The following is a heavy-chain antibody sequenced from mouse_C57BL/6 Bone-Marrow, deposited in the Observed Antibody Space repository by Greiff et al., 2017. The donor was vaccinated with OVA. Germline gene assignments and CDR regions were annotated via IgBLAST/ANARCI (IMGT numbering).Heavy chain of an antibody. CDR2: IRLKSDNYAT. CDR3: TNITTVVEDHYYAMDY. J-gene: IGHJ4*01. CDR1: GFTFSNYW. Sequence: EVQRVESGGGLVQPGGSMKLSCVASGFTFSNYWMNWVRQSPEKGLEWVAQIRLKSDNYATHYAESVKGRFTISRDDSKSSVYLQMNNLRAEDTGIYYCTNITTVVEDHYYAMDYWGQGTSVTVSS. V-gene: IGHV6-3*01. D-gene: IGHD1-1*01.